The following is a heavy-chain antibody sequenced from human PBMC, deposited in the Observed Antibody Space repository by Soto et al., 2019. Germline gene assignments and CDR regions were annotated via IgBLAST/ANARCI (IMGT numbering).Heavy chain of an antibody. D-gene: IGHD3-10*01. Sequence: GGSLRLSCAASGFTLSDHYVDWVRQAPGKGLEWVGRSAHKANSYTTQYAAAVKGRFTISRSGSEDSLYLQMERLRTEDTALYYCTRGFGGVWGQGTTVTVSS. J-gene: IGHJ6*02. CDR2: SAHKANSYTT. V-gene: IGHV3-72*01. CDR1: GFTLSDHY. CDR3: TRGFGGV.